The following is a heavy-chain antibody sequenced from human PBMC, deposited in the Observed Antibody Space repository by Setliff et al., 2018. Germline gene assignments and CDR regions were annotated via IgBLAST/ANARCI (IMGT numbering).Heavy chain of an antibody. CDR3: ARVAMGASCSGTSCQKYRFDY. CDR1: GFTFSDFS. V-gene: IGHV3-21*01. CDR2: ISSTSKYI. Sequence: GVSLRLSCAASGFTFSDFSINWVRQAPGKGLEWVSSISSTSKYIFYADSVEGRFSISRDNAENSLYLQMNSLRTEDTAVYFCARVAMGASCSGTSCQKYRFDYWGQGTLVTVSS. D-gene: IGHD2-2*01. J-gene: IGHJ4*02.